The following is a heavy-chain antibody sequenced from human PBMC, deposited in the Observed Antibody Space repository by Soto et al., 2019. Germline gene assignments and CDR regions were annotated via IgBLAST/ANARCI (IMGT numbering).Heavy chain of an antibody. V-gene: IGHV3-7*01. CDR1: GFTFSSDL. J-gene: IGHJ5*02. Sequence: HPVGSLRLSCAASGFTFSSDLISWVRQAPGKGLDWVANIKQDGSAKYYVDSVKGRFTISRDNAKNSLYLQMNSMRAEDTAVYYCARDPPAAIRSLHYNWFDPWGQGTLVTVYS. D-gene: IGHD2-2*02. CDR2: IKQDGSAK. CDR3: ARDPPAAIRSLHYNWFDP.